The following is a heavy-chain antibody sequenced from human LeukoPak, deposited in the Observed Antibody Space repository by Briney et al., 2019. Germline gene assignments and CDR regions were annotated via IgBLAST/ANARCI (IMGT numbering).Heavy chain of an antibody. Sequence: GGALRVSCVPSGFTFSRYGMQWVRQAPGKGREWVAFIRDDGSNEYYAGSVKGRFTISRDNSKNTLYLKMNTLKAKDTAMYYWAKDLHNDDTSSNSRGPDYWGQGTLVTVSS. J-gene: IGHJ4*02. CDR1: GFTFSRYG. CDR3: AKDLHNDDTSSNSRGPDY. D-gene: IGHD4-23*01. V-gene: IGHV3-30*02. CDR2: IRDDGSNE.